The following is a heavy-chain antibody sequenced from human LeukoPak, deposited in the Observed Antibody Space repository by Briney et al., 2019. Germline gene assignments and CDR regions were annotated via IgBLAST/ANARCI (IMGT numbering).Heavy chain of an antibody. CDR3: ATSTTSFDY. V-gene: IGHV3-23*01. CDR2: ISGSGYNT. J-gene: IGHJ4*02. CDR1: GYTFDTYG. D-gene: IGHD1-14*01. Sequence: GGSLRLSCAASGYTFDTYGMTWARQAPGKGLEWVSSISGSGYNTYYADSVKGRFTISRDNSKNTLYLQMDSLRAEDTAIYYCATSTTSFDYWGQGTLVTVSS.